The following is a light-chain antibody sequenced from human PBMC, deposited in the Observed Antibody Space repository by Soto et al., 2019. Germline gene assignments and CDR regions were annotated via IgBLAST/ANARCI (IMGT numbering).Light chain of an antibody. V-gene: IGLV4-69*01. CDR1: SGHSSYA. CDR2: LNSDGSH. J-gene: IGLJ2*01. Sequence: QLVLTQSPSASASLGASVKLTCTLSSGHSSYAIAWHQQQPEKGPRYWMKLNSDGSHSKGDGIPDRFSGSSSGAERYLTISILQSEDEADYYCQTWGTGIQVFGGGTKLTVL. CDR3: QTWGTGIQV.